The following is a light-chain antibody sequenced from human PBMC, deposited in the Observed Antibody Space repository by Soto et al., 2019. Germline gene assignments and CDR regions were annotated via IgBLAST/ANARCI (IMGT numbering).Light chain of an antibody. CDR2: GAS. J-gene: IGKJ1*01. CDR1: QSVSSN. CDR3: QQYNNWPKT. Sequence: EIVMTQSPATLSVSRGERATLSCRASQSVSSNLAWYQQKPGQAPRLLIYGASTRATGIPARFSGSRSGTEFTLTISSLQSEDFAVYYCQQYNNWPKTFGQGTKVEIK. V-gene: IGKV3-15*01.